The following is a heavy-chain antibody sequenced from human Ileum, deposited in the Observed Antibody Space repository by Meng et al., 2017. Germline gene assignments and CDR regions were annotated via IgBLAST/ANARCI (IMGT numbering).Heavy chain of an antibody. CDR3: ARHGGYSQDF. CDR2: ICHSGSA. Sequence: PGPGQGLVGPWGTLSSTGAFSRGSISSNTYWSWVRQPPGKGLEWIGQICHSGSAYYNPSLKSRVTMSVDKSKSQFSLMLTSVTAADTAIYYCARHGGYSQDFWGQGTLVTVSS. V-gene: IGHV4-4*02. CDR1: RGSISSNTY. D-gene: IGHD4-23*01. J-gene: IGHJ4*02.